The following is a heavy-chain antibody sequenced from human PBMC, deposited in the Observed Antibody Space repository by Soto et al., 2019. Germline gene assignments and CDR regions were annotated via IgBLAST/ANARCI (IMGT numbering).Heavy chain of an antibody. CDR2: IGNRGTGI. D-gene: IGHD6-13*01. J-gene: IGHJ5*02. Sequence: QVQLVESGGGLVKPGGSLRLSCAASGFTFGDHYMTWIRQAPGKGLEWVSFIGNRGTGIYYADSVKGRFTIFRDNAKNSLYLQMNSLRAEDTAMYYCARDLMAVGMASRFDPWGQGTLVTVSS. CDR1: GFTFGDHY. V-gene: IGHV3-11*01. CDR3: ARDLMAVGMASRFDP.